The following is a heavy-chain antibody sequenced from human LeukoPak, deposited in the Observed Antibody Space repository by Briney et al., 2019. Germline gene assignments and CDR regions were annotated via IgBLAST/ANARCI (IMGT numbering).Heavy chain of an antibody. V-gene: IGHV4-39*07. CDR1: GGSISSSSYY. CDR2: IYYSGTT. CDR3: TVTTFPYYYYYMDV. Sequence: PSETLSLTCTVSGGSISSSSYYWDWIRQPPGKGLEWIGSIYYSGTTDYNPSLKSRVTISVDTSKNQFSLRLSSVTAADTAVYYCTVTTFPYYYYYMDVWGKGTTVTISS. D-gene: IGHD4-17*01. J-gene: IGHJ6*03.